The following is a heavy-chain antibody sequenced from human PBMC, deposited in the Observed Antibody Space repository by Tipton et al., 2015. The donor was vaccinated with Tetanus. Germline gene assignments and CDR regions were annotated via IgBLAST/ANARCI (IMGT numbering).Heavy chain of an antibody. V-gene: IGHV1-3*01. CDR1: GYSFTNYG. CDR2: INAGDGST. J-gene: IGHJ4*02. D-gene: IGHD5-18*01. Sequence: QSGAEVKKPGASVKVSCKASGYSFTNYGIHWVRQAPGQRPEWLGWINAGDGSTKYSPKFQGRVTITRDTSATTVYMDLSNLTSEDTAVYYCARRWARGYSYSFDYWGPGTLVTVSS. CDR3: ARRWARGYSYSFDY.